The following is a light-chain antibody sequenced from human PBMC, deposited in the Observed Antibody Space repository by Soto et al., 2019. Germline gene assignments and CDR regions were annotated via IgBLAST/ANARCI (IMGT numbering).Light chain of an antibody. V-gene: IGKV3-15*01. CDR2: GAS. CDR3: QQYNNWPYT. CDR1: QSVSSN. Sequence: EIVMTQSPATLSVSPGERATLSCRAGQSVSSNLAWYQQKPGQAPRLLIYGASTRATGIPARFSGSGSGTEFTLIISSLQSEDFAVYYCQQYNNWPYTFGQGTKVDIK. J-gene: IGKJ2*01.